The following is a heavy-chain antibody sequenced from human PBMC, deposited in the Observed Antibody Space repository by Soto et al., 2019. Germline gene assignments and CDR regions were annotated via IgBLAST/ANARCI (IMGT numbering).Heavy chain of an antibody. D-gene: IGHD2-2*01. V-gene: IGHV1-18*01. CDR3: VIFRGKASCPDPLPVLAF. Sequence: GLEGMGWINPNSGGTNYAQKFQGRVTMTTDKSTSTAYMELRSLRSDDAAVYYCVIFRGKASCPDPLPVLAFWGQGTAVTVS. J-gene: IGHJ6*02. CDR2: INPNSGGT.